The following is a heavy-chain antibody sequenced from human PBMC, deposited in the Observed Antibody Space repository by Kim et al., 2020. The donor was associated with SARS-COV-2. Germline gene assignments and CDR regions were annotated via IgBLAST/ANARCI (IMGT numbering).Heavy chain of an antibody. CDR2: ISYDGSNK. V-gene: IGHV3-30*18. Sequence: GGSLRLSCAASGFTFSSYGMHWVRQAPGKGLEWVAVISYDGSNKYYADSVKGRFTISRDNSKNTLYLQMNGLRAEDTAVYYCAKDPAAGTGHYFDYWGQG. J-gene: IGHJ4*02. D-gene: IGHD6-13*01. CDR3: AKDPAAGTGHYFDY. CDR1: GFTFSSYG.